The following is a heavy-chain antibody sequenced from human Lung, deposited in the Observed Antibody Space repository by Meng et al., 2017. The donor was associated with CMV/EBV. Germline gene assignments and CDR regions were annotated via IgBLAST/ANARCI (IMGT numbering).Heavy chain of an antibody. CDR1: GLTFSDHD. V-gene: IGHV3-72*01. D-gene: IGHD6-13*01. J-gene: IGHJ4*02. CDR2: IRNKANSKNK. CDR3: VRETAASVFDH. Sequence: AASGLTFSDHDMDWVRQATGKGREWVASIRNKANSKNKEYAAYVKGRFTIARDDSKKSLYLQMNSLKTDDTDVYYCVRETAASVFDHWGQGTLVTVSS.